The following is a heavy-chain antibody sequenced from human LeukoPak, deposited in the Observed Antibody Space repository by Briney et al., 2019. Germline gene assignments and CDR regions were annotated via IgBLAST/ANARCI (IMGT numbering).Heavy chain of an antibody. Sequence: GASVKVSCKASGYTFTNYYIHWVRQAPGQGLEWVGISNPSDGSANYAQKFQGKVSMTRDTSTSTVYMDVSSLRSEGTAVYYCAREGGGMYNSGSWGYFDLWGRGTLVTVSS. CDR2: SNPSDGSA. J-gene: IGHJ2*01. D-gene: IGHD6-19*01. V-gene: IGHV1-46*01. CDR3: AREGGGMYNSGSWGYFDL. CDR1: GYTFTNYY.